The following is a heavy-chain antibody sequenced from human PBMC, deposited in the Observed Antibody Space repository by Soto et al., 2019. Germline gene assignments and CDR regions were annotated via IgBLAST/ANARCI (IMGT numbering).Heavy chain of an antibody. CDR3: ARDGIAAAGGRSYYYYMDV. D-gene: IGHD6-13*01. Sequence: QVQLAQSGAEVKKPGASVKVSCKASGYTFTTYGISWVRQAPGQGLEWMGWISAYNDNTNYAQKLQGRVTMTTDTSTRTAYMELRSLRSDVTAVYYGARDGIAAAGGRSYYYYMDVWGKGTTVTVSS. CDR1: GYTFTTYG. V-gene: IGHV1-18*01. J-gene: IGHJ6*03. CDR2: ISAYNDNT.